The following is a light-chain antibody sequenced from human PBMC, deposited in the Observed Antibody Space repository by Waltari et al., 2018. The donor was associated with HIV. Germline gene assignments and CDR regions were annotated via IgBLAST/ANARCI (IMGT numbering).Light chain of an antibody. J-gene: IGKJ2*01. CDR2: DAS. CDR1: QDIRNY. V-gene: IGKV1-33*01. Sequence: DIQLTQSPSSLSASVGDRVTITCQASQDIRNYLNWYQQKAGKAPTLLIYDASNLETGVPSRFSGSRSGTTFTLTISGLQPEDIATYYCQQYATFGQGTKLEIK. CDR3: QQYAT.